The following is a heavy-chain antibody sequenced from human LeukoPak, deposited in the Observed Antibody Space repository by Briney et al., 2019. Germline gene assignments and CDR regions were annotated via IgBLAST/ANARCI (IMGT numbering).Heavy chain of an antibody. V-gene: IGHV3-21*01. CDR1: GFTFSSYS. CDR2: INGGGSYI. Sequence: GGSLRLSCVASGFTFSSYSMHWVRQAPGKGLEWVSSINGGGSYIYYADSVKGRFTISRDIAKHSLYLQMNSLRAEDTAVYYCAKDSDYGGNSVGFDYWGQGTLVTVSS. D-gene: IGHD4-23*01. CDR3: AKDSDYGGNSVGFDY. J-gene: IGHJ4*02.